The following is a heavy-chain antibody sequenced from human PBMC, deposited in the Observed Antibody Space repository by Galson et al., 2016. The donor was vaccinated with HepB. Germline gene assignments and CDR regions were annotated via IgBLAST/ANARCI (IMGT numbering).Heavy chain of an antibody. D-gene: IGHD4-11*01. V-gene: IGHV1-69*04. J-gene: IGHJ2*01. Sequence: SVKVSCKASGGTFSSYGISWVRQAPGQGLEWMGRIIPINGVVDYAQKFQGRVTITADKSTSTAYMELSSLRSEDTAVYYCARLADSNPPDLWGRGTLVTVSS. CDR2: IIPINGVV. CDR1: GGTFSSYG. CDR3: ARLADSNPPDL.